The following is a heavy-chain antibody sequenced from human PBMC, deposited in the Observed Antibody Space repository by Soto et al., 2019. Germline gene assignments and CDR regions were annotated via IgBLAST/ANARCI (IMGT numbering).Heavy chain of an antibody. J-gene: IGHJ6*02. CDR1: GFTFGSYT. D-gene: IGHD3-10*01. CDR2: ISWNGGSS. V-gene: IGHV3-43*01. CDR3: EKNIEAHDSGGGDV. Sequence: EEQLVESGGAVVQPGGSLRLSCEASGFTFGSYTMHWVRQAPGKGLEWVSLISWNGGSSFYADSVKGRFTISRDNSRDSLYLQMNSLRPEDSALYYCEKNIEAHDSGGGDVWGHGTTVTVSS.